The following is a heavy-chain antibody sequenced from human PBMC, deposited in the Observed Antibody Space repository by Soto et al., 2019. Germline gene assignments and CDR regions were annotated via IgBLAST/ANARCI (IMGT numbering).Heavy chain of an antibody. J-gene: IGHJ6*04. V-gene: IGHV3-30*18. CDR3: AKEKRGSSRWGYNYYGMDV. CDR1: GFTFSSYG. D-gene: IGHD6-13*01. Sequence: QVQLVESGGGVVQPGRSLRLSCAASGFTFSSYGMHWVRQAPGKGLEWVAVISYDGSNKYYTDSVKGRFTISRDNSKNTLYRKMNSLRAEDTAVYHCAKEKRGSSRWGYNYYGMDVGAKGTTVTVSS. CDR2: ISYDGSNK.